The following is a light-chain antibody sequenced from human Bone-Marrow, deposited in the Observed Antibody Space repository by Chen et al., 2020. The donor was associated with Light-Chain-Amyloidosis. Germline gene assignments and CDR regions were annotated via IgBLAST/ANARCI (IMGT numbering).Light chain of an antibody. CDR3: QVWDRSSDRPV. CDR1: NIETTS. J-gene: IGLJ3*02. V-gene: IGLV3-21*02. Sequence: YVLTQPSSVSGAPGQTDTIACGGNNIETTSVHWYQQTPGQAPLLVVYDDSDRPSGIPERLSGSNAGNTATLTISRVEAGDEADYYCQVWDRSSDRPVFGGGTKLTVL. CDR2: DDS.